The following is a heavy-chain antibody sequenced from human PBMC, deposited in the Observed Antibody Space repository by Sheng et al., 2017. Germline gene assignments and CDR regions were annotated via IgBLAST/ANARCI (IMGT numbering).Heavy chain of an antibody. J-gene: IGHJ4*02. V-gene: IGHV3-23*01. CDR3: AKDADSSGYAYFFDY. CDR1: GFTFSSYA. CDR2: IYGSGGST. D-gene: IGHD3-22*01. Sequence: EVQLLESGGGLVQPGGSLRLSCAASGFTFSSYAMSWGPPGSRGRGWSGVSVIYGSGGSTYYPDSVKGRFTISRDNSKNTLYLQMNSLRAEDTAVYYCAKDADSSGYAYFFDYWGQGTLVTVSS.